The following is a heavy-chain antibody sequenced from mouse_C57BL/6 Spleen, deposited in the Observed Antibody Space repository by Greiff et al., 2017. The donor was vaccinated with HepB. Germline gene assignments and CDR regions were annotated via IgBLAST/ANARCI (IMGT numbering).Heavy chain of an antibody. D-gene: IGHD1-1*01. V-gene: IGHV1-26*01. CDR3: AKPYYYGSSPFAY. J-gene: IGHJ3*01. Sequence: EVQLQQSGPELVKPGASVKISCKASGYTFTDYYMNWVKQSHGKSLEWIGDINPNNGGTSYNQKFKGKATLTVDKSSSTAYMELRSLTSEDSAVYYCAKPYYYGSSPFAYWGQGTLVTVSA. CDR2: INPNNGGT. CDR1: GYTFTDYY.